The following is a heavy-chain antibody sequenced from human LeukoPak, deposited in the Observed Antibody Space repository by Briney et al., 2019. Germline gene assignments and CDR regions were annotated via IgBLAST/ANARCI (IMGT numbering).Heavy chain of an antibody. CDR3: ARASGWSPDY. Sequence: ETLSLTCIVSGDSIRSYYWNWVRQAPGKGLEWVSYISSSSSTIYYADSVKGRFTISRDNAKNSLYLQMNSLRAEDTAVYYCARASGWSPDYWGQGTLVTVSS. D-gene: IGHD6-19*01. J-gene: IGHJ4*02. CDR1: GDSIRSYY. V-gene: IGHV3-48*01. CDR2: ISSSSSTI.